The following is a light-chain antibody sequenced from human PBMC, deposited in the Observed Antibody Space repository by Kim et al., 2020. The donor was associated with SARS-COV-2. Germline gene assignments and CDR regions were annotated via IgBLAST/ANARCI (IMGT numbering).Light chain of an antibody. CDR2: GNS. J-gene: IGLJ3*02. CDR1: SSNIGAGYD. V-gene: IGLV1-40*03. Sequence: WVTIVCTGSSSNIGAGYDVHWYQQLPGTSPKLLIYGNSNRPSGVPDRFSGSKSGASASLAITGLQADDEADYYCQTYDFSLSLWVFGGGTQLTVL. CDR3: QTYDFSLSLWV.